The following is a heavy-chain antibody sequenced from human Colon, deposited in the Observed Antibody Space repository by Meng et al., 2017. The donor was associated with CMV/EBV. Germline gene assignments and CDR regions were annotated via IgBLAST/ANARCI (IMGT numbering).Heavy chain of an antibody. CDR3: ARDNSLRRFDY. V-gene: IGHV4-59*01. J-gene: IGHJ4*02. CDR1: GGSISSYY. CDR2: IYHNGIT. Sequence: GSLRLSCTVSGGSISSYYWSWIRQSPGTGLEWIGHIYHNGITNYNPSLKSRVTISVDTSKNQHSLKLSSVTAADTAVYSCARDNSLRRFDYWGQGMLVTVSS. D-gene: IGHD2/OR15-2a*01.